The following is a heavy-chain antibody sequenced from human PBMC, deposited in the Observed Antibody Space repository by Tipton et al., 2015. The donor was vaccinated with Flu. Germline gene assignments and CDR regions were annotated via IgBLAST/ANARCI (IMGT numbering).Heavy chain of an antibody. CDR1: GGSFSGYY. V-gene: IGHV4-59*10. Sequence: TLSLTCAVYGGSFSGYYWSWIRQPAGKGLEWIGRIYTSGSTNYNPSLKSRVTISVDTSKNQFSLKLSSVTAADTAVYYCARGRGYSYGYYPSWGQGTLVTVSS. CDR3: ARGRGYSYGYYPS. D-gene: IGHD5-18*01. CDR2: IYTSGST. J-gene: IGHJ4*02.